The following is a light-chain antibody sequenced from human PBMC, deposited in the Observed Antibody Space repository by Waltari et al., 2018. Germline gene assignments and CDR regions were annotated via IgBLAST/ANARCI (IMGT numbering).Light chain of an antibody. CDR2: YDD. J-gene: IGLJ3*02. Sequence: QSVLTQPPSVSEAPRQRVTIPCSGSDSNIGSNGVNWYQHLPGKAPKLVIYYDDLIPSGVSDRFSGSKSGTSASLAISGLQSEDEADYYCAAWDDTLNGRLFGGGTKLTVL. V-gene: IGLV1-36*01. CDR1: DSNIGSNG. CDR3: AAWDDTLNGRL.